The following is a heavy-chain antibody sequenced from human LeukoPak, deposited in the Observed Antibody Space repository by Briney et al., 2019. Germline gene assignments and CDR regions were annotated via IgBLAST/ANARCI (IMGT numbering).Heavy chain of an antibody. CDR2: IIPIFGTA. CDR1: GGTFSSYA. D-gene: IGHD5-24*01. CDR3: ARGRRDGRFYYYYYMDV. V-gene: IGHV1-69*13. Sequence: GASVKVSCKASGGTFSSYAISWGRQAPGQGLEWMGGIIPIFGTANYAQKLQGRVTITADESTRTAYMELSSLRSEDTAADYCARGRRDGRFYYYYYMDVWGKGTTVTVSS. J-gene: IGHJ6*03.